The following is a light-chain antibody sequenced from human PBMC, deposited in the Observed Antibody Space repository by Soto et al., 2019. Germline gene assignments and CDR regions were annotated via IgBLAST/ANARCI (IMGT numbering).Light chain of an antibody. CDR3: ETWDNNTRV. CDR1: SGHSSNI. V-gene: IGLV4-60*03. CDR2: LEGSGSY. Sequence: QPVLTQSSSASGSLGSSVKLTCTLSSGHSSNIIAWHQQQPGKAPRYLMKLEGSGSYNKGSGVPDRFSGSSSGADRYLTISNLQPDDEADYYCETWDNNTRVFGGGTKLTVL. J-gene: IGLJ3*02.